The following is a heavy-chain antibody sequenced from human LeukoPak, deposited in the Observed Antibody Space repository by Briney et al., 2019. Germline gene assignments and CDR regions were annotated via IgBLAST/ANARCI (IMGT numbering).Heavy chain of an antibody. CDR3: ARGYYDSNGYSDTFDI. V-gene: IGHV4-59*01. Sequence: SETLSLTCSVLGGSIKPYYWNWIRQPPGKGLEWIGYIYYTGSTNYNPSLRSRVTMSVDTSKKRFSLKLSSANAADTAVYHCARGYYDSNGYSDTFDIWGQGTKVTVSS. CDR2: IYYTGST. J-gene: IGHJ3*02. CDR1: GGSIKPYY. D-gene: IGHD3-22*01.